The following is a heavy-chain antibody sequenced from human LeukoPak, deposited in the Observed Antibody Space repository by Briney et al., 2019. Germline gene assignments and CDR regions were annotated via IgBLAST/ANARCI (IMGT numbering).Heavy chain of an antibody. CDR1: GGSISSGGYS. CDR2: IYHSGST. Sequence: PSQTLSLTCAVSGGSISSGGYSWSWIRQPPGKGLEWIGEIYHSGSTNYNPSLKSRVTISVDKSKNQFSLKLSSVTAADTAVYYCARDVDYWGQGTLVTVSS. CDR3: ARDVDY. J-gene: IGHJ4*02. V-gene: IGHV4-30-2*01.